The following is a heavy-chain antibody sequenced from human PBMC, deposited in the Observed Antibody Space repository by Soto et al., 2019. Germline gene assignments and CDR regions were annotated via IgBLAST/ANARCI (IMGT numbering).Heavy chain of an antibody. Sequence: PSETLSLTCAVSGVSLTGGNWWTWVRQSPQRGLEYIGEIFHDGTANYYPSFERRVAMSVDTSRNQFSLKLTSVTAADTAVYFCARLVYDTRLNYMYFDFWGPGTLVTVSS. CDR1: GVSLTGGNW. CDR3: ARLVYDTRLNYMYFDF. CDR2: IFHDGTA. D-gene: IGHD3-10*01. V-gene: IGHV4-4*02. J-gene: IGHJ4*02.